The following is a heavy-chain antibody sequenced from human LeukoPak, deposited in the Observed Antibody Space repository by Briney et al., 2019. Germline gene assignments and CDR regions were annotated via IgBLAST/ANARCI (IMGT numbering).Heavy chain of an antibody. Sequence: GASVKVSCKASGGTFSSYAISWVRQAPGQGLEWMGGIIPIFGTANYAQKFQGRVTITADESTSTAYMELSSLRSEDTAVYYCARGRFGERINQNDAFDIWGQGTMVTVSS. V-gene: IGHV1-69*13. CDR2: IIPIFGTA. CDR3: ARGRFGERINQNDAFDI. J-gene: IGHJ3*02. CDR1: GGTFSSYA. D-gene: IGHD3-10*01.